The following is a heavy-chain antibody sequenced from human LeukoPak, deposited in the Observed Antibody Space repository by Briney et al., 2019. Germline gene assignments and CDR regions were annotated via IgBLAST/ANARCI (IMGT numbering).Heavy chain of an antibody. D-gene: IGHD6-19*01. Sequence: SETLSLTCNVSGGSISSSSFYWGWIRRPPGKGLEWIGNIYYSGTTYYNPSLKSRVTISVDTSKNQFSLKLSSVTAADTAVYYCARGPRFSGWYSYWGQGTLVTVSS. CDR3: ARGPRFSGWYSY. J-gene: IGHJ4*02. CDR2: IYYSGTT. V-gene: IGHV4-39*01. CDR1: GGSISSSSFY.